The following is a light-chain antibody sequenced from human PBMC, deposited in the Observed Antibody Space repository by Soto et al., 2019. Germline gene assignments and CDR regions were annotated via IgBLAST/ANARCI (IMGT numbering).Light chain of an antibody. V-gene: IGKV1-12*01. CDR2: ATS. Sequence: DIQMTQSPSSVSASVGDRVTITCRASQGVSSWLAWYQQKPGEAPTLLVYATSSWQIAAPSRFSGSRSGTYFTLTISTLPPEDFATYYCQQANSIPLTFGGGTKVVIK. CDR3: QQANSIPLT. J-gene: IGKJ4*01. CDR1: QGVSSW.